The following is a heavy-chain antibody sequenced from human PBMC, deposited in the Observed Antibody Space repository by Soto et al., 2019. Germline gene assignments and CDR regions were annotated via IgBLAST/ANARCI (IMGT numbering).Heavy chain of an antibody. J-gene: IGHJ3*02. CDR1: GFTFSDDY. V-gene: IGHV3-11*01. Sequence: QVQLVESGGGLVKPGGSLRLSCAASGFTFSDDYMSWIRQAPGKGLEWVSYISGSGSIIDYADSVKGRFTISRDNAKNSLYLQMTSLRAEDTAVYYCARDGDYYDSSGYFLRDAFDIWGQGTMVTVSS. CDR2: ISGSGSII. D-gene: IGHD3-22*01. CDR3: ARDGDYYDSSGYFLRDAFDI.